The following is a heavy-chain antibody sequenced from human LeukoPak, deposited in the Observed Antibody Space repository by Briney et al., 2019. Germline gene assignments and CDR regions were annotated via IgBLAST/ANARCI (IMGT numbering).Heavy chain of an antibody. CDR2: IIPIFGTA. CDR3: ARGSFWSGYYRYYYYMDV. D-gene: IGHD3-3*01. J-gene: IGHJ6*03. Sequence: ASVKVSCKASGGTFSSYAISWVGQAPGQGLEWMGGIIPIFGTANYAQKFQGRVTITTDESTSTAYMELSSLRSEDTAVYYCARGSFWSGYYRYYYYMDVWGKGTTVTVSS. V-gene: IGHV1-69*05. CDR1: GGTFSSYA.